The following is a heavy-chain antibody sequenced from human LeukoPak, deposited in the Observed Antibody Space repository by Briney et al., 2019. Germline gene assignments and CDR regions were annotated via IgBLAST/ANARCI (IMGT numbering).Heavy chain of an antibody. CDR3: ARDRAIFGVVNSNWFDP. CDR2: IIPIFGTA. D-gene: IGHD3-3*01. V-gene: IGHV1-69*13. J-gene: IGHJ5*02. Sequence: ASVKVSCKASGGTFSSYAISWVRQAPGQGLEWMGGIIPIFGTANYAQKFQGRVTITADESTSTAYMELSSLRSEDTAVYYCARDRAIFGVVNSNWFDPWGQGTLVTVSS. CDR1: GGTFSSYA.